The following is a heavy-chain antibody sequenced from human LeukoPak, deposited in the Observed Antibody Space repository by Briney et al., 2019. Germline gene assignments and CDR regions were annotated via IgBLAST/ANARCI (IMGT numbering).Heavy chain of an antibody. J-gene: IGHJ4*02. Sequence: GGSLRLSCAASGFTCSSYWMSWVRQAPGKGLEWVASINEDGSDKYYVDSVKGRFTISRDNAKNSLYLQMNSLRAEDTAVYYCARDTYRFDDYWGQGTLVTVSS. V-gene: IGHV3-7*01. CDR2: INEDGSDK. CDR3: ARDTYRFDDY. CDR1: GFTCSSYW.